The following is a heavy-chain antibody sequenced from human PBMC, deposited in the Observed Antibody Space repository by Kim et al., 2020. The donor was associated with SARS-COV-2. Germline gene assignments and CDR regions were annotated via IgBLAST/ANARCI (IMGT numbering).Heavy chain of an antibody. J-gene: IGHJ6*02. CDR2: INSDGSST. D-gene: IGHD1-26*01. V-gene: IGHV3-74*01. Sequence: GGSLRPSCAASGFTFSSYWMHWVRQAPGKGLVWVSRINSDGSSTSYADSVKGRFTISRDNAKNTLYLQMNSLRAEDTAVYYCARDRGGSYFSYYGMDVWGQGTTVTVSS. CDR3: ARDRGGSYFSYYGMDV. CDR1: GFTFSSYW.